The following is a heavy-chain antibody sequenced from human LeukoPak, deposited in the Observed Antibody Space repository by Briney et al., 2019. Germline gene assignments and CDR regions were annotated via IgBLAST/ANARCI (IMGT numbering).Heavy chain of an antibody. CDR1: GSTFSSYS. J-gene: IGHJ6*03. D-gene: IGHD3-3*01. CDR3: ARTGDYDFWSAYHFYYYYYMDV. CDR2: INSNSSYI. Sequence: GGSLRLSCAASGSTFSSYSMNWVRQASGKGLEWVSSINSNSSYIYYTDSLKGRFTISRDNAKNSLYLQMNSLRAEDTAVYYCARTGDYDFWSAYHFYYYYYMDVWGKGTTVTVSS. V-gene: IGHV3-21*01.